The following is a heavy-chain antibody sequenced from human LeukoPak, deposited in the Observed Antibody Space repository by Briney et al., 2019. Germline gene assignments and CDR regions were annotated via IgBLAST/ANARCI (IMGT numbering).Heavy chain of an antibody. CDR2: ITSDGSNK. J-gene: IGHJ4*02. V-gene: IGHV3-30*02. CDR3: AKEPQGD. CDR1: ESTFSNNG. Sequence: GGSLRLSCAASESTFSNNGMQWVRQAPGKGLEWVAFITSDGSNKDYANVVKGRFSIFRDNSKNTLYLQMNSLRTEDTAVYYCAKEPQGDWGQGTLVTVSS.